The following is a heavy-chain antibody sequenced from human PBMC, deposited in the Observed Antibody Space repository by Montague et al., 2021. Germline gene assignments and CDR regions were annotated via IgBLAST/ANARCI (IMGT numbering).Heavy chain of an antibody. D-gene: IGHD2-15*01. CDR3: ARDREAAPFDY. CDR1: GYSISSGYY. CDR2: IFHSGST. Sequence: SETRSITCTVSGYSISSGYYWGWIRQPPGKGLEWIGSIFHSGSTYYNPSLKSRVTISVDTSKNQFSLKLTSVTAADTALYYCARDREAAPFDYWGQGTLVTVSS. J-gene: IGHJ4*02. V-gene: IGHV4-38-2*02.